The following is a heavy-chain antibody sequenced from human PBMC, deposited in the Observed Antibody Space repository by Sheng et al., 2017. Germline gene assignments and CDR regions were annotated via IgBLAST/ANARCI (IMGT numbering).Heavy chain of an antibody. CDR2: MNIDGSTT. Sequence: EVQLVESGGGLVQPGGPVRLSCAASGFTFSSYWMHWVRQAPGKGLVWVSRMNIDGSTTNYADSVKGRFTISRDNAKNTLYLQMNSLRAEDTAVYYCVRDPSSSWYSGFDFWGQGTLVTV. CDR1: GFTFSSYW. V-gene: IGHV3-74*01. J-gene: IGHJ4*02. CDR3: VRDPSSSWYSGFDF. D-gene: IGHD6-13*01.